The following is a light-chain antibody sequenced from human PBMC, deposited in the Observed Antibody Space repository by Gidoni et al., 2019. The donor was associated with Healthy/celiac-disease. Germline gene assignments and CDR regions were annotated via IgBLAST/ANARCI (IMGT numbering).Light chain of an antibody. V-gene: IGKV1-5*01. Sequence: DSQMTHAPSTLSASVGDRVTITCRASQSISSLLPWYQQTPGKAPKLLIYDASSLEMGVPSRFSGSGSGTEFTLTISSLQPDDFATYSCQQYNSYTPTFGQGTKVEIK. CDR3: QQYNSYTPT. J-gene: IGKJ1*01. CDR1: QSISSL. CDR2: DAS.